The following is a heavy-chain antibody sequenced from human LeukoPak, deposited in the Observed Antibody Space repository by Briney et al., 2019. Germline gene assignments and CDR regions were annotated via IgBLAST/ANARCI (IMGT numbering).Heavy chain of an antibody. CDR2: IYYSGST. Sequence: SETLSVTCTVSGGSISSGDYYWSWIRQPPGKGLEWIGYIYYSGSTYYNPSLKSRVTISVDTSKNQFSLKLSSVTAADTAVYYCARGLVEVVGGYFDLWGRGTLVTVSS. CDR3: ARGLVEVVGGYFDL. J-gene: IGHJ2*01. D-gene: IGHD2-2*01. V-gene: IGHV4-30-4*01. CDR1: GGSISSGDYY.